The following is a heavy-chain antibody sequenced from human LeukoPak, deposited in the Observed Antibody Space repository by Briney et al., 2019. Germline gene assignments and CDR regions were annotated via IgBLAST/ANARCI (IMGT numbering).Heavy chain of an antibody. V-gene: IGHV3-23*01. D-gene: IGHD2-2*02. CDR1: GFTFSSYA. CDR2: ISGSGGST. J-gene: IGHJ6*02. Sequence: GGSLRLSCAASGFTFSSYAMSWVRRAPGKGLEWVSAISGSGGSTYYADSVKGRFTISRDNSKNTLYLQMNSLRAEDTAVYYCAKNTDYYYYGMDVWGQGTTVTVSS. CDR3: AKNTDYYYYGMDV.